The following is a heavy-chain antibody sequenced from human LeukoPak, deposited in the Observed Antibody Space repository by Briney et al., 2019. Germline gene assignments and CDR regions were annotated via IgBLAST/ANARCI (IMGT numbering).Heavy chain of an antibody. V-gene: IGHV4-39*01. CDR3: RSATDAFDI. CDR2: IYYSGST. CDR1: GVSISSSSYY. Sequence: SETLSLTCTVSGVSISSSSYYWGWIRQPPGKGLEWIGSIYYSGSTYYNPSLKSRVTISVDTSKNQFSLKLSSVTAADTAVYYCRSATDAFDIWGQGTMVTVSS. J-gene: IGHJ3*02. D-gene: IGHD6-25*01.